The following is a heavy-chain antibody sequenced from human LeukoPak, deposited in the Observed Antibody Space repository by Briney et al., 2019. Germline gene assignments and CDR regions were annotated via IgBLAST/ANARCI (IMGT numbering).Heavy chain of an antibody. V-gene: IGHV3-21*04. CDR3: ARDHGTRGSNWYFDL. Sequence: KPGGSLRLSCAASGFTFSTNSMNWVRQAPGKGLEWVSSIGISSSHTFYADSVKGRFTISRDNAENSVYLQMNSLRAEDTALYYCARDHGTRGSNWYFDLWGRGTLVTVSS. CDR2: IGISSSHT. CDR1: GFTFSTNS. D-gene: IGHD3-10*01. J-gene: IGHJ2*01.